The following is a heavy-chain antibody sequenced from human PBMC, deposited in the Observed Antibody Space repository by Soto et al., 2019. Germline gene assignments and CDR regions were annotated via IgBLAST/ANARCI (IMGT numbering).Heavy chain of an antibody. CDR3: ARDRYYGSGTYYNFYSGMDV. CDR2: IFHSGST. CDR1: GGSINSGDYY. Sequence: QVQLQESGPGLVKPSQTLSLTCTVSGGSINSGDYYWTWVRQPPGKGLEWIGNIFHSGSTYYTPSLQSRVTISLDTSKNPFSLNLSSVTPADTAVYYCARDRYYGSGTYYNFYSGMDVWGQGTTVTVSS. V-gene: IGHV4-30-4*01. J-gene: IGHJ6*02. D-gene: IGHD3-10*01.